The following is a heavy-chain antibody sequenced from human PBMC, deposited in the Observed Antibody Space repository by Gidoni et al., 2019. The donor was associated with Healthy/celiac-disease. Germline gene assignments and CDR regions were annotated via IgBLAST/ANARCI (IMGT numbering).Heavy chain of an antibody. V-gene: IGHV3-30*18. CDR1: GFTFSTYD. J-gene: IGHJ4*02. CDR3: AKERLPLPDY. Sequence: QVQLVESGGGVVQPGRSLRLSCAASGFTFSTYDMHWVRQAPGKGLEWVAVITYDGSNEYYADSVKGRFTISRDNPKNTLYLQMNSLRAEDTAVYYCAKERLPLPDYWGQGTLVTVSS. D-gene: IGHD6-25*01. CDR2: ITYDGSNE.